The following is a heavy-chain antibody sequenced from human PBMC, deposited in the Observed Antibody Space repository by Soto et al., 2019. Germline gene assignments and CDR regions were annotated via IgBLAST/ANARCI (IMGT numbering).Heavy chain of an antibody. CDR1: GVSVSDVNYY. Sequence: QVQLQVWGTGLVKPSETLTLTCTVSGVSVSDVNYYWSWVRQPPGKGLEWIGYMSYSGTTNYNPSLKSRVTISLDTSKNQYSLKLSSVTTVDTAVYYCAREVTVSGGFGYWGQGTLCTVGS. J-gene: IGHJ4*02. CDR3: AREVTVSGGFGY. V-gene: IGHV4-61*01. CDR2: MSYSGTT. D-gene: IGHD6-19*01.